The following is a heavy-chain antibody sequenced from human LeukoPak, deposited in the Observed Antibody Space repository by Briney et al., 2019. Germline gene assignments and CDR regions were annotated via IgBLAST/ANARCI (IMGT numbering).Heavy chain of an antibody. CDR1: GFTFSNHW. V-gene: IGHV3-74*01. CDR2: INSDGSVT. Sequence: GGSLRLSCAASGFTFSNHWMHWVRQAPGKGLVWVSRINSDGSVTDYADSVKGRLTISRDNAKNTLYLQLNSLRTEDTAVYYCAKAEGYDILTGLDYWGQGTLVTVSS. J-gene: IGHJ4*02. CDR3: AKAEGYDILTGLDY. D-gene: IGHD3-9*01.